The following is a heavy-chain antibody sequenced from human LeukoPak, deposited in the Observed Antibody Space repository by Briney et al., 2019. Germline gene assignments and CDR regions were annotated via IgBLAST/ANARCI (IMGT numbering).Heavy chain of an antibody. Sequence: KSSETLSLTCTVSGDSISNNYWSWIRQSPGKGLEWIGYIYSSGSTNYNPSLKSRVTISVDTSKNQFSLKLSSVTAADTAVYYCARGFYGSGSYHFDYWGQGTLVTVSS. CDR1: GDSISNNY. CDR2: IYSSGST. D-gene: IGHD3-10*01. CDR3: ARGFYGSGSYHFDY. J-gene: IGHJ4*02. V-gene: IGHV4-59*12.